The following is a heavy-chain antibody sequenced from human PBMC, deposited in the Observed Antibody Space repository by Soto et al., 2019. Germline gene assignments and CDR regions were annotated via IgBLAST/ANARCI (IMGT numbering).Heavy chain of an antibody. J-gene: IGHJ6*01. CDR2: IVVGSGST. CDR3: AAHADQDDSWSTYPYYFSSMDG. D-gene: IGHD3-3*01. V-gene: IGHV1-58*01. CDR1: GITFRRSA. Sequence: SVKVSCKASGITFRRSAVQWMRQARGQPLEWMGRIVVGSGSTTYAQIVQERITITRDMSTSTVYMDLRSLRPEDTAMYYCAAHADQDDSWSTYPYYFSSMDGWG.